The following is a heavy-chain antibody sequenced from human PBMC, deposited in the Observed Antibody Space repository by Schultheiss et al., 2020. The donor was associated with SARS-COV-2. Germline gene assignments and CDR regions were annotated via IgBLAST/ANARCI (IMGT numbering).Heavy chain of an antibody. D-gene: IGHD2-2*01. Sequence: GGSLRLSCAASGFTFSSYEMNWVRQAPGKGLEWVSAISGSGGSTYYADSVKGRFTISRDNSKNTLYLQMNSLRAEDTAVYYCAKVRMHCSSTSCYLNSGFDYWGQGTLVTVSS. J-gene: IGHJ4*02. V-gene: IGHV3-23*01. CDR3: AKVRMHCSSTSCYLNSGFDY. CDR1: GFTFSSYE. CDR2: ISGSGGST.